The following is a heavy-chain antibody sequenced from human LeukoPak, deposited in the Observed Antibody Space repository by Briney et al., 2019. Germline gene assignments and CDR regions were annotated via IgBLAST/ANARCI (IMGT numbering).Heavy chain of an antibody. J-gene: IGHJ4*02. CDR3: ARQTFGALYFDS. D-gene: IGHD3-10*01. CDR1: GGSISRGSYS. V-gene: IGHV4-61*02. Sequence: PSETLSLTCIVSGGSISRGSYSWNWIRQPAGKGLEWMGRVYNSGSTNYNPSLKSRVTISTDMSKNQFSLKLSSVTAADTAVYYCARQTFGALYFDSWGQGTLVTVSS. CDR2: VYNSGST.